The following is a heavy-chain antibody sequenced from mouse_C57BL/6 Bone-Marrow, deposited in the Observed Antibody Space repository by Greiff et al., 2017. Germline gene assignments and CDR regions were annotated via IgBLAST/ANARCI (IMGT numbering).Heavy chain of an antibody. CDR1: GYTFTSYW. Sequence: QVQLKQPGAELVKPGASVKVSCKASGYTFTSYWMHWVKQRPGQGLEWIGRIHPSDSDTNYNQKFKGKATLTVDKSSSTAYMQLSSLTSEDSAVYYCAILRDSLPYFPFYAMDYWGQGTSVTVSS. CDR3: AILRDSLPYFPFYAMDY. CDR2: IHPSDSDT. D-gene: IGHD2-1*01. J-gene: IGHJ4*01. V-gene: IGHV1-74*01.